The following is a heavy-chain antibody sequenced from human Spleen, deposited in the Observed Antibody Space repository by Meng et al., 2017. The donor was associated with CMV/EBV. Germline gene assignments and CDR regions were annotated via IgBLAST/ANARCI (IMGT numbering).Heavy chain of an antibody. V-gene: IGHV3-11*04. D-gene: IGHD1-26*01. Sequence: GESLKISCAASGFTFSDYYMSWIRQAPGKGLEWVSYISSSGSTIYYADSVKGRFTISRDNAKNSLYLQMNSLRAEDTAVYYCARGLLYSGSYYDYWGQGTLVTVSS. CDR2: ISSSGSTI. J-gene: IGHJ4*02. CDR1: GFTFSDYY. CDR3: ARGLLYSGSYYDY.